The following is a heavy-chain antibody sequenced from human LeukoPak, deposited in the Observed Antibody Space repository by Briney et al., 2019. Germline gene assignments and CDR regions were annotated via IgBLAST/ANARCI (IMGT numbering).Heavy chain of an antibody. D-gene: IGHD6-13*01. CDR1: GFTFSSYG. J-gene: IGHJ4*02. CDR2: IWYDGSNK. V-gene: IGHV3-33*01. CDR3: ARDHSSSLFDY. Sequence: PGGSLRLSCAASGFTFSSYGMHWVRQAPGKGLGWVAVIWYDGSNKYYADSVKGRFTISRDNSKNTLYLQMNSLRAEDTAVYYCARDHSSSLFDYWGQGTLVTVSS.